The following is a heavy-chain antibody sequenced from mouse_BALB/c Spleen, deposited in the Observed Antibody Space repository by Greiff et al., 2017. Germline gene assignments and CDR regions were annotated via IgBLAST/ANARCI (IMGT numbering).Heavy chain of an antibody. CDR1: GYSITSDYA. Sequence: VQLKESGPGLVKPSQSLSLTCTVTGYSITSDYAWNWIRQFPGNKLEWMGYISYSGSTSYNPSLKSRISITRDTSKNQFFLQLNSVTTEDTATYYCARDGLYYGFYFDYWGQGTTLTVSS. D-gene: IGHD1-1*01. CDR3: ARDGLYYGFYFDY. V-gene: IGHV3-2*02. J-gene: IGHJ2*01. CDR2: ISYSGST.